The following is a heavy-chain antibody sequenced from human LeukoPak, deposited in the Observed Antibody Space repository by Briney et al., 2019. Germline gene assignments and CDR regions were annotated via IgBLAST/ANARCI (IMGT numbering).Heavy chain of an antibody. J-gene: IGHJ4*02. D-gene: IGHD1-1*01. CDR2: IRYDGSNR. CDR1: GFTFSSYG. V-gene: IGHV3-30*02. Sequence: GGSLRLSCAASGFTFSSYGMHWVRQAPGKGLEWVAFIRYDGSNRYYADSVKGRFTISRDNSKNTLYLQMNSLRAEDTAVYYCAKDPERRTPLWGQGTLVTVSS. CDR3: AKDPERRTPL.